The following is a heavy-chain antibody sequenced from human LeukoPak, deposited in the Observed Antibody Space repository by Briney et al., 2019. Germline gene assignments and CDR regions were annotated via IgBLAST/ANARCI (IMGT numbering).Heavy chain of an antibody. J-gene: IGHJ2*01. D-gene: IGHD5-24*01. V-gene: IGHV4-59*01. CDR2: IYYSGST. CDR3: ARQHVEMATMVWYFDL. CDR1: GGSLSSYY. Sequence: SETLSLTCTVSGGSLSSYYWSWIRQPPGKGLEWIGYIYYSGSTNDNPSLKSRVTITVDTSKNQFSLKLSSVTAADTAVYYCARQHVEMATMVWYFDLWGRGTLVTVSS.